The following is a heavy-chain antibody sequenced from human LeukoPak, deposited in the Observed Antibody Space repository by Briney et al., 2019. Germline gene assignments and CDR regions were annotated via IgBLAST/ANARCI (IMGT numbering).Heavy chain of an antibody. CDR2: IYPRDGST. V-gene: IGHV1-46*01. Sequence: ASVKVSCKASGYTFTINYIHWVRQAPGQGLEWMGMIYPRDGSTSYAQKFQGRVTVTRDTSTSTVHMELSGLRSEDTAVYYCARGAVATISEFDYWGQGTLVTVSS. CDR3: ARGAVATISEFDY. J-gene: IGHJ4*02. D-gene: IGHD5-12*01. CDR1: GYTFTINY.